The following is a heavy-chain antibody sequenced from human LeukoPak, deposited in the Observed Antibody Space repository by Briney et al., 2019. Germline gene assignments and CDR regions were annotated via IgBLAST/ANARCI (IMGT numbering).Heavy chain of an antibody. CDR1: GFTFSSYW. J-gene: IGHJ4*02. Sequence: GGSLRLSCAASGFTFSSYWMSWVRQAPGKGLEWVSHISLSGGTIHYADSVKGRFTVSRDNAKNSLYLQMNSLRAEDTAVYYCARDFPTITSWYYFNSWGQGALVVVSS. D-gene: IGHD2-2*01. V-gene: IGHV3-48*04. CDR3: ARDFPTITSWYYFNS. CDR2: ISLSGGTI.